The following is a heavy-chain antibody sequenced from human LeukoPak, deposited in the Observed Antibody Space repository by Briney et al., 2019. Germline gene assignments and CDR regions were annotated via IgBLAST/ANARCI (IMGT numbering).Heavy chain of an antibody. J-gene: IGHJ6*02. Sequence: SVKVSCKASGGTFSSYAITWVRQAPGQGLEWMGGIIPMFGTGKYAQKFQGRVTITADESTSTAYMELSSLRPGDTAVYYCARDLYDYGDYRSYYYYGMDVWGQGTTVTVSS. CDR2: IIPMFGTG. V-gene: IGHV1-69*13. D-gene: IGHD4-17*01. CDR3: ARDLYDYGDYRSYYYYGMDV. CDR1: GGTFSSYA.